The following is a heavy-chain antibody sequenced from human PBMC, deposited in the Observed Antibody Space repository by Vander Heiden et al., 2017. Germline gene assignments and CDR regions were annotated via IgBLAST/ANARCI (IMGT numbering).Heavy chain of an antibody. CDR3: VGNYYDSRGYYFIDS. CDR1: GGSMGNYY. CDR2: IYTGGST. J-gene: IGHJ4*02. Sequence: QVQLQGSGPGLVRPSETLSLTCAVSGGSMGNYYWTWLRQPAGKALEWLGRIYTGGSTNYNPSLKSRVTMSVATSKNQFSLKLTSVTAADTAVYYCVGNYYDSRGYYFIDSWGQGTLVTVS. V-gene: IGHV4-4*07. D-gene: IGHD3-22*01.